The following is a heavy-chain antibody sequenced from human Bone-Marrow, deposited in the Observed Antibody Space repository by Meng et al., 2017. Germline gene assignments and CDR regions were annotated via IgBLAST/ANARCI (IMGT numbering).Heavy chain of an antibody. Sequence: QLQLQESGPGLVKPSETLSLTCTVSGGSIRRSSDYWGWVRQPPGKGLEWIGSIHYSGNTYYNPSLKSRVTMSEHTSKNQFSLKLSSVTAADTAVFYCARHLLVGATLNWFDPWGQGTLVTVSS. CDR2: IHYSGNT. CDR1: GGSIRRSSDY. D-gene: IGHD1-26*01. CDR3: ARHLLVGATLNWFDP. J-gene: IGHJ5*02. V-gene: IGHV4-39*01.